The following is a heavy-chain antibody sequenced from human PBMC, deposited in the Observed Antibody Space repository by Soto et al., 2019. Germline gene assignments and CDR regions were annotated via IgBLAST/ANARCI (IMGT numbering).Heavy chain of an antibody. CDR3: ARGGIMVRGRGKNWFDP. V-gene: IGHV1-46*03. Sequence: QVQLVQSGAEVKKPGASVKVSCKASGYTFTSYFMHWVRQAPGQGLEWMGIINPSGGSTSYAQKFQGRVTMTRDTSTSTVYMELSSLRSEDTAVYYCARGGIMVRGRGKNWFDPWGQGTLVTVSS. D-gene: IGHD3-10*01. CDR2: INPSGGST. CDR1: GYTFTSYF. J-gene: IGHJ5*02.